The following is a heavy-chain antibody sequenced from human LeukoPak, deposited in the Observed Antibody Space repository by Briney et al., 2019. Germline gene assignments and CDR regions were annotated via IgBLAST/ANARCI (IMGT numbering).Heavy chain of an antibody. D-gene: IGHD3-10*01. CDR3: ARRLHDSGSYSADY. CDR1: GFTFSSFD. V-gene: IGHV3-30*02. Sequence: TGGSLRLSRAPSGFTFSSFDMHWVRQRPDKGLEWVAFIKFDGSQKYYADSVRGRFTVSRYNSRNMLYLQLDSLRDDDTAVYFCARRLHDSGSYSADYWGQGTLVTVSS. J-gene: IGHJ4*02. CDR2: IKFDGSQK.